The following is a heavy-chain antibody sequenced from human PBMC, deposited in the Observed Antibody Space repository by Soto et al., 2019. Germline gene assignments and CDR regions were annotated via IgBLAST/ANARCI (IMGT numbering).Heavy chain of an antibody. CDR3: AKERATTTAFDY. V-gene: IGHV3-23*01. J-gene: IGHJ4*02. Sequence: GGSLRLSCAASGFTFTRDVMSWVRQAPGKGLEWVSLITANGGNTYYADSVKGRFTISRGNSKNTLFLQMNSLRAEDTAVYYCAKERATTTAFDYWGQGALVTVSS. D-gene: IGHD4-17*01. CDR2: ITANGGNT. CDR1: GFTFTRDV.